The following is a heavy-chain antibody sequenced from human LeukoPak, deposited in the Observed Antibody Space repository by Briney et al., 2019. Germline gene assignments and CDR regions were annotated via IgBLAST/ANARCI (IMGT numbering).Heavy chain of an antibody. D-gene: IGHD1-26*01. Sequence: PSEPLSLTCAVYGGSFSGYYWSWIRQPPGKGLEWIGEIKHSGSTNYNPSLKGRVTISVDTSKNQFSLKLSSVTAADTAVYYCARGQTIVGATVDFWGQRTLVTVSS. CDR1: GGSFSGYY. CDR2: IKHSGST. J-gene: IGHJ4*02. V-gene: IGHV4-34*01. CDR3: ARGQTIVGATVDF.